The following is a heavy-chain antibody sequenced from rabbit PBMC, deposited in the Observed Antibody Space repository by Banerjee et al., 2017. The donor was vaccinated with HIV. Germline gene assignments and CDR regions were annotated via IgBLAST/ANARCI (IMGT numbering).Heavy chain of an antibody. D-gene: IGHD4-1*01. J-gene: IGHJ4*01. CDR3: ARDLAGVIGWNFGL. CDR1: GFDLSGRYL. Sequence: EESGGGLVQPEGSLALTCTASGFDLSGRYLICWVRQAPGKGLEWIGCIYSDSSTNTYYASWAKGRFTISRTSSTTVTLQMTSLTAADTATYFCARDLAGVIGWNFGLWGPGTLVTVS. CDR2: IYSDSSTNT. V-gene: IGHV1S45*01.